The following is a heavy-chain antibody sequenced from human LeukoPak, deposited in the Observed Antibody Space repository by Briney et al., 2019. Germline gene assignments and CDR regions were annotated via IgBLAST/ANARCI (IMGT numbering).Heavy chain of an antibody. J-gene: IGHJ4*02. Sequence: GGSLRLSCAASGFTFSSYEMNWVRQAPGKVLEWVSYISSSGSTIYYADSVKGRFTISRDNAKNSLYLQMNSLRAEDTAVYYCAKVKVVVVLTKTPTSHPTLFDYWGQGTLVTVSS. CDR1: GFTFSSYE. CDR2: ISSSGSTI. V-gene: IGHV3-48*03. D-gene: IGHD3-22*01. CDR3: AKVKVVVVLTKTPTSHPTLFDY.